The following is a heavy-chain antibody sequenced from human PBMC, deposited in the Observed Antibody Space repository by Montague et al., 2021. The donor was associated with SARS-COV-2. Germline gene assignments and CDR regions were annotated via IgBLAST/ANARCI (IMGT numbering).Heavy chain of an antibody. CDR3: AKGGYGGNYFDY. CDR1: GFTFSSYA. J-gene: IGHJ4*02. CDR2: IYSGGSST. Sequence: SLRLSCAASGFTFSSYAMSWVRQAPGKGLERASVIYSGGSSTYYADSVKGRFTISRDNSKNTLYLQMNSLRAEDTAVYYCAKGGYGGNYFDYWGQGTLVTVSS. V-gene: IGHV3-23*03. D-gene: IGHD5-18*01.